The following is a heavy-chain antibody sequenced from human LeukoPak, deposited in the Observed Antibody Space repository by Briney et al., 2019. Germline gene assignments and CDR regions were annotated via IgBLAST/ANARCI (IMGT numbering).Heavy chain of an antibody. J-gene: IGHJ5*02. CDR3: AKEGVVVITS. Sequence: QTGGSLRLSCAASGFTFSSYGMHWVRQTPGKGLEWVAFIRYDGSNKYYADSVKGRFTISRDNSKNTLYLQMNSLRAEDTAVYCCAKEGVVVITSWGQGTLVTVSS. CDR2: IRYDGSNK. CDR1: GFTFSSYG. V-gene: IGHV3-30*02. D-gene: IGHD3-22*01.